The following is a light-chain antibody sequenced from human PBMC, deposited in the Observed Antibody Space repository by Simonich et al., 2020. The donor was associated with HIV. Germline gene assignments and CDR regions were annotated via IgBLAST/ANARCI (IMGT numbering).Light chain of an antibody. CDR1: QSVVSN. CDR3: QQRTNWLT. Sequence: EIVLTQSPATLSLSPGERAALSCRASQSVVSNLAWYQQKLGQAPRLLIYDASNRATGIPARFSGSGPGTDFTLTINSLEPGDSAVYYCQQRTNWLTFGGGTKVEIK. J-gene: IGKJ4*01. CDR2: DAS. V-gene: IGKV3D-11*02.